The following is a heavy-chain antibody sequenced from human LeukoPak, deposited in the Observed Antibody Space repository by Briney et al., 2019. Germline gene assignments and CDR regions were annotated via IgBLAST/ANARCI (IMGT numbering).Heavy chain of an antibody. V-gene: IGHV1-3*01. Sequence: GASVKVSCKASGYTFTSYAMHWVRQAPGQRLEWMGWINAGNGNTKYSQKFQGRVTMTRDTSTSTVYMELSSLRSDDTAVYYCARTAARRLDYWGQGTLVTVSS. J-gene: IGHJ4*02. CDR1: GYTFTSYA. CDR2: INAGNGNT. D-gene: IGHD6-6*01. CDR3: ARTAARRLDY.